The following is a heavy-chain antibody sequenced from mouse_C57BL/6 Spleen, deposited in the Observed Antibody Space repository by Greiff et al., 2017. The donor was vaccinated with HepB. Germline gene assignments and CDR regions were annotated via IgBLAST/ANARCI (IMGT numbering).Heavy chain of an antibody. Sequence: EVQGVESGGGLVKPGGSLKLSCAASGFTFSSYAMSWVRQTPEKRLEWVATISDGGSYTYYPDNVKGRFTISRDNAKNNLYLQMSHLKSEDTAMYYCARDRNYGNGGMDYWGQGTSVTVSS. J-gene: IGHJ4*01. V-gene: IGHV5-4*01. D-gene: IGHD2-1*01. CDR1: GFTFSSYA. CDR3: ARDRNYGNGGMDY. CDR2: ISDGGSYT.